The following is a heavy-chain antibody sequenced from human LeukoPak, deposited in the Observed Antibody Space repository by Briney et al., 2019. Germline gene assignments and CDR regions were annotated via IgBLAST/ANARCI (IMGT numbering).Heavy chain of an antibody. Sequence: ASVKVSCKASGYTFTSYGISWVRQAPGQGLEWMGWISAYNGNTNYAQKLQGRVTMTTDTSTSTASMELRSMRSDDTAVYYCATRNDLYYFDYWGQGTLVTVSS. V-gene: IGHV1-18*01. CDR2: ISAYNGNT. CDR1: GYTFTSYG. D-gene: IGHD1-1*01. J-gene: IGHJ4*02. CDR3: ATRNDLYYFDY.